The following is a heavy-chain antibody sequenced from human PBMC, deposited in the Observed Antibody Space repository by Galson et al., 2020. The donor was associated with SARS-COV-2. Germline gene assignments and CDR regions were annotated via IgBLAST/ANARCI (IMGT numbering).Heavy chain of an antibody. CDR2: IYWDDDK. D-gene: IGHD3-3*01. J-gene: IGHJ4*02. CDR1: GFSLSTSGVG. V-gene: IGHV2-5*02. Sequence: SGPTLVKPTQTLTLTCTFSGFSLSTSGVGVGWIRQPPGKALEWLALIYWDDDKLYSPSLKSRLTITKDTSKNQVVLTMTNMDPVDTATYYCAHRPSRIWIFGVAFDYWCQGTLVTVSS. CDR3: AHRPSRIWIFGVAFDY.